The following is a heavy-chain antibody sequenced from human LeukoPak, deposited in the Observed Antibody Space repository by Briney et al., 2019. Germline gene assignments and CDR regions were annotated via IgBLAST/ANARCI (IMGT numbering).Heavy chain of an antibody. J-gene: IGHJ4*02. V-gene: IGHV5-10-1*01. CDR2: IDPSDSYT. CDR1: GYSFTNYW. CDR3: ARTRGYSYGPPFDF. D-gene: IGHD5-18*01. Sequence: GESLRISCKGSGYSFTNYWITWVRQMPGKGLEWMGRIDPSDSYTNYSPSFQGHVTISADKSITIAYLQWSSLKASDTAMYYCARTRGYSYGPPFDFWGQGALVTVSS.